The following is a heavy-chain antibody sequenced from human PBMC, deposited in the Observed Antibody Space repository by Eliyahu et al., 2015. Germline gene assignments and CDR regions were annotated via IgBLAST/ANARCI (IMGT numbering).Heavy chain of an antibody. CDR3: AREADGGGYFQH. J-gene: IGHJ1*01. CDR2: GSEK. V-gene: IGHV3-7*01. Sequence: GSEKYYVDSVKGRFTISRDNAKNSLYLQMNSLRAEDTAVYYCAREADGGGYFQHWGQGTLVTVSS. D-gene: IGHD4-23*01.